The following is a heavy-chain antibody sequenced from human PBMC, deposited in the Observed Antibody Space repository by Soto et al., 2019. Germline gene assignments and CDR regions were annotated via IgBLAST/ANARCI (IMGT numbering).Heavy chain of an antibody. Sequence: PGGSLRLSCAASGFTFSSYAMSWVRQAPGKGLEWVSAISGSGGSTYYADSVKGRFTISRDNSKNTQYLQMNSLRAEDTAVYYCVKDAYYDIWTGPPYYWGQGTLVTVSS. J-gene: IGHJ4*02. CDR1: GFTFSSYA. CDR2: ISGSGGST. D-gene: IGHD3-9*01. CDR3: VKDAYYDIWTGPPYY. V-gene: IGHV3-23*01.